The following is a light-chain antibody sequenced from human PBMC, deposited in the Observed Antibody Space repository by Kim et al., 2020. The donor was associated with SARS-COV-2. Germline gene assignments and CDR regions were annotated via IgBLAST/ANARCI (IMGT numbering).Light chain of an antibody. CDR2: VNSDGSH. Sequence: QPVLTQSPSASASLGASVKVTCTLSSGHSSNAIAWHQQQPEKGPRYLMKVNSDGSHSKGDGIPDRFSGSSSGAERYLTISSLQSEDEADYYCQTWDTGIQVFGGGTQLTVL. V-gene: IGLV4-69*01. J-gene: IGLJ3*02. CDR3: QTWDTGIQV. CDR1: SGHSSNA.